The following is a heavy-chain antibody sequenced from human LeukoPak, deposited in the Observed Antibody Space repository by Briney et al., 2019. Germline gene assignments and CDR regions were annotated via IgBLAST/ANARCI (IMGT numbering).Heavy chain of an antibody. V-gene: IGHV3-64*01. Sequence: GGSLRLSCAASGFTFNTYAMHWVRQAPGKGLEFVSCISSSGGNTYYANSVKGRFTISRDDSKNTLYLQMGSLRSEDMAVYYCARASGRGLYYFDYWGQGTLVTVSS. CDR3: ARASGRGLYYFDY. J-gene: IGHJ4*02. D-gene: IGHD2-15*01. CDR2: ISSSGGNT. CDR1: GFTFNTYA.